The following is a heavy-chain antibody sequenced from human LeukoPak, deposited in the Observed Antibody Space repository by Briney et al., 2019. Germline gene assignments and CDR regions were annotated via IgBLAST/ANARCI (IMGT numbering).Heavy chain of an antibody. CDR2: ISSTASSI. CDR3: ARDVTYHGGDWFDP. CDR1: EFTLSSYS. J-gene: IGHJ5*02. V-gene: IGHV3-48*04. Sequence: GGSLRLSCAASEFTLSSYSMSRVRQAPGKELEWVSYISSTASSIYYADSVKGRFTISRDNAKNSLYLQMNSLRAEDTAVYYCARDVTYHGGDWFDPWGQGTLVTVSS. D-gene: IGHD4-23*01.